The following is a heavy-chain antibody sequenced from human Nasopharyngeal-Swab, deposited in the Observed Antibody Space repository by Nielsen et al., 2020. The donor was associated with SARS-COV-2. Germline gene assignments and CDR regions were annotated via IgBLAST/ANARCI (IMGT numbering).Heavy chain of an antibody. CDR3: AKARQAYYYGSGSYHDY. CDR1: GFTFSSYA. CDR2: LSGSGGST. V-gene: IGHV3-23*01. Sequence: GESLKISCAASGFTFSSYAMSWVRQAPGKGLEWVSALSGSGGSTYYADSVKGRLTISRDNSKNTLYLQMNSLRAEDTAVYYCAKARQAYYYGSGSYHDYWGQGTLVTVSS. J-gene: IGHJ4*02. D-gene: IGHD3-10*01.